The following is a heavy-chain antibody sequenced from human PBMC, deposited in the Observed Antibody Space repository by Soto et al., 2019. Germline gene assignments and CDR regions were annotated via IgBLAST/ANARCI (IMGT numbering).Heavy chain of an antibody. CDR3: ATASGHYFDS. CDR1: GYKLSSYW. D-gene: IGHD1-26*01. CDR2: IYLGDSDT. Sequence: EVQLEQSGAEVKKPGESLKISCEVSGYKLSSYWIVWVRQMPGVGLEWMGIIYLGDSDTRYSPSFQGQVTISADKSIGTAYLQWSTLKASDTAMYYCATASGHYFDSWGQGTLVTVSS. V-gene: IGHV5-51*03. J-gene: IGHJ4*02.